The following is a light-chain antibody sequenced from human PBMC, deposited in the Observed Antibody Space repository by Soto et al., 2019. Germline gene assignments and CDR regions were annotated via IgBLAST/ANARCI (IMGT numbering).Light chain of an antibody. V-gene: IGLV2-14*01. CDR3: SSYAGSNYPYV. CDR1: SSDIGAYDY. CDR2: EVN. Sequence: QSALTQPASLSGSPGQSITISCTGTSSDIGAYDYVSWFQQHPGKAPKLMISEVNNRPSGVSNRFSGSKSGNTAYLTISGLQAEDEADYYCSSYAGSNYPYVFGAGTKVTVL. J-gene: IGLJ1*01.